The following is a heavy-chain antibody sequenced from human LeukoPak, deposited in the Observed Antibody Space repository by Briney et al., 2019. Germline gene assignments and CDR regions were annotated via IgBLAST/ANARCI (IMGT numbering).Heavy chain of an antibody. CDR2: MNPNSGNT. CDR1: GYTFTSYD. Sequence: ASVKVSCRASGYTFTSYDLNWVRQATGQGLEWMGWMNPNSGNTGYAQKFQGRVTMTRNTSISTAYMELSSLRSEDTAVYYRAKANYYDSAGYPGYWGQGTLVTVSS. V-gene: IGHV1-8*01. D-gene: IGHD3-22*01. CDR3: AKANYYDSAGYPGY. J-gene: IGHJ4*02.